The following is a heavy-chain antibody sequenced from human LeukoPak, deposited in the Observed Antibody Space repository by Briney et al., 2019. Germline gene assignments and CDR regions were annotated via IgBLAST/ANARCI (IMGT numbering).Heavy chain of an antibody. Sequence: ASVTVSCKASGYTFTSYYMHWVRQAPGQGLEWMGIINPSGGSTIYAQKFQGRVTMTEDTSTDTAYMELSSLRSEDTAVYYCATSLTSELVWGQGALVTVSS. CDR1: GYTFTSYY. D-gene: IGHD1-1*01. CDR2: INPSGGST. V-gene: IGHV1-46*01. J-gene: IGHJ4*02. CDR3: ATSLTSELV.